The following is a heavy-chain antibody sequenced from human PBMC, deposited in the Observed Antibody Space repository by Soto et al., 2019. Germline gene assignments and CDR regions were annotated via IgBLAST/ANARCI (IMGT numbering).Heavy chain of an antibody. Sequence: GGSLRLSCAAFGFTFSTYSMNWVRQAPGKGLEWVSYISSSSTYIYYADSAKGRFTISRDNAKNSLYLQMNSLRAEDTAVYYCLIAVAGSFAPDYWGQGTLVTVSS. D-gene: IGHD6-19*01. CDR2: ISSSSTYI. CDR3: LIAVAGSFAPDY. J-gene: IGHJ4*02. CDR1: GFTFSTYS. V-gene: IGHV3-21*01.